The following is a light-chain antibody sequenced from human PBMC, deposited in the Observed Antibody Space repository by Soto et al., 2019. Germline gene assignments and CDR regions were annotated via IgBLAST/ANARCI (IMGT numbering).Light chain of an antibody. CDR1: QRLSNN. V-gene: IGKV3-15*01. Sequence: EIVLPQSPAPLSVSPGESATLSCKASQRLSNNVAWYQQTPGQAPRLLIYDASTRATGVPDRFIGSGSGTEFTLTISSLQSEDFAVYYCQQCYNWPRTFGQGTKVDI. J-gene: IGKJ1*01. CDR3: QQCYNWPRT. CDR2: DAS.